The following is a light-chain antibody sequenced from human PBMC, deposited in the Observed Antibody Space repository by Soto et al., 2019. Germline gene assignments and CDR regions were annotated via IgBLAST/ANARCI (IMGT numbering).Light chain of an antibody. CDR2: DAS. J-gene: IGKJ1*01. CDR1: QSVSNN. V-gene: IGKV3-15*01. CDR3: QQYNNWPPWT. Sequence: ILMTQSPATLSVSPGERATLSCRASQSVSNNLAWYQQTPGQAPRLLIYDASTRATGIPARFSGSGSGTEFTLTISGLQSEDFAVYYCQQYNNWPPWTFGQGTKVEIK.